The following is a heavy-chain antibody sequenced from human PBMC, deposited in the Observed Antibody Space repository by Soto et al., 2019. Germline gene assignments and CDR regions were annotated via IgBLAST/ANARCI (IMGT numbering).Heavy chain of an antibody. CDR1: GFTFSSYA. Sequence: HPGGSLRLSCAASGFTFSSYAMSWVRQAPGKGLEWVSAISGSGGSTYYADSVKGRFTISRDNSKNTPYLQMNSLRAEDTAVYYCAKGYYYDSSGYYPSPRYYFDYWGQGTLVTV. D-gene: IGHD3-22*01. V-gene: IGHV3-23*01. J-gene: IGHJ4*02. CDR3: AKGYYYDSSGYYPSPRYYFDY. CDR2: ISGSGGST.